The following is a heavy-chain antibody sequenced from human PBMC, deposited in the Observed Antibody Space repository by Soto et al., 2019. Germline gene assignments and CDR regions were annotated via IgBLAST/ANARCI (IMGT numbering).Heavy chain of an antibody. D-gene: IGHD3-3*01. CDR3: AIEATIYDVWSGAPQLGSLDI. CDR1: ECPCSAYG. Sequence: EVQLVETGGGLVQPGGSLRLSIEAFECPCSAYGLIWFSLPPGKGQAGVATKTQDESGKNYVESVKGRFTISRDNAKNSLYLQKNSLQAEDAAVYYCAIEATIYDVWSGAPQLGSLDIWGQGTMVLVS. CDR2: KTQDESGK. J-gene: IGHJ3*02. V-gene: IGHV3-7*01.